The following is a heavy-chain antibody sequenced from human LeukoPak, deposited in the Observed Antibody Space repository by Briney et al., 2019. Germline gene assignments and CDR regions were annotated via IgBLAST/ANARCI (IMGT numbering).Heavy chain of an antibody. CDR3: ARGYSYGYSFDY. J-gene: IGHJ4*02. CDR1: GCTFSSYA. V-gene: IGHV1-69*04. CDR2: IIPILGIA. Sequence: GASVKVSCKASGCTFSSYAISWVRQAPGQGLEWMGRIIPILGIANYAQKFQGRVTITADKSTSTAYMELSSLRSEDTAVYYCARGYSYGYSFDYWGQGTLVTVSS. D-gene: IGHD5-18*01.